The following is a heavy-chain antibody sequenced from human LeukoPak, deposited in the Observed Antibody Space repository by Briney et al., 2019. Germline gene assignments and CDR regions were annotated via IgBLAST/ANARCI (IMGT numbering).Heavy chain of an antibody. CDR3: ARSGFLEWLLHFDY. CDR2: IYYSGST. V-gene: IGHV4-59*01. Sequence: SETLSLTCTVSGGSISGYYWNWIRQPPGKGLEWVGYIYYSGSTNYNPSLKSRVTISADTSKNQFSLKLSSVTAADTAVYYCARSGFLEWLLHFDYWGQGTLVTVSS. D-gene: IGHD3-3*01. J-gene: IGHJ4*02. CDR1: GGSISGYY.